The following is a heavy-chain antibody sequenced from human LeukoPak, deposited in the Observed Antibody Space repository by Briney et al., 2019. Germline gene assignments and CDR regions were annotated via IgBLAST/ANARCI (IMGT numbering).Heavy chain of an antibody. CDR2: ISSSGSTR. CDR1: GFTFSSYS. CDR3: ARARRSGAYPSFFDY. V-gene: IGHV3-48*04. J-gene: IGHJ4*02. Sequence: GGTLRLSRAVSGFTFSSYSMNWVREAPGKGLECGSYISSSGSTRYYPDSVKGRFTISRDNAKNSLCRQMDSLRAEDTAVYDCARARRSGAYPSFFDYWGQGTLVTVSS. D-gene: IGHD3-16*01.